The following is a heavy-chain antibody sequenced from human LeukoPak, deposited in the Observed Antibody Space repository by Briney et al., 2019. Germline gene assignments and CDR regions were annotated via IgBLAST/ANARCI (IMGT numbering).Heavy chain of an antibody. Sequence: ASVKVSCKVSGYTLTELSMHWVRQPPGKGLEWMGGFYPEDGETIYAQKFQGRVTMTEDTSTDTAYMELSSLRSEDTAVYYCATRRPNYDILTGYYRNYFDYWGQGTLVTVSS. CDR3: ATRRPNYDILTGYYRNYFDY. J-gene: IGHJ4*02. CDR1: GYTLTELS. V-gene: IGHV1-24*01. CDR2: FYPEDGET. D-gene: IGHD3-9*01.